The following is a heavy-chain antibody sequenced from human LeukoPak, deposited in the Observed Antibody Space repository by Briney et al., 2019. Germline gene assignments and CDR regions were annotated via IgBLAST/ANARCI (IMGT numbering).Heavy chain of an antibody. CDR3: ARGAYYYED. CDR1: GFTFSSYA. V-gene: IGHV3-23*01. D-gene: IGHD3-22*01. Sequence: GGSLRLSCAASGFTFSSYAMTWVRQAPGKGLEWVSTISGSGANTYYADSVKGRFTISRDNSKNTLSLQMNSLRAEDTAVYYCARGAYYYEDWGQGTLVTVSS. J-gene: IGHJ4*02. CDR2: ISGSGANT.